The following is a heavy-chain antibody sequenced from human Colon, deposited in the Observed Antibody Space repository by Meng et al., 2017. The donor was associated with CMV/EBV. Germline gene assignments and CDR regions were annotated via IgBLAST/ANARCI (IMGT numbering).Heavy chain of an antibody. CDR1: GYLFTKYC. V-gene: IGHV5-51*01. J-gene: IGHJ4*02. D-gene: IGHD6-6*01. CDR3: ARFSPARHY. Sequence: LRISCTAAGYLFTKYCIGWVRQMPGKGLEWIGIINPDDTDTRYSPSFQGQVTISADTSINTAYLQWSSLKASDTAIYCGARFSPARHYWGQGILVTVSS. CDR2: INPDDTDT.